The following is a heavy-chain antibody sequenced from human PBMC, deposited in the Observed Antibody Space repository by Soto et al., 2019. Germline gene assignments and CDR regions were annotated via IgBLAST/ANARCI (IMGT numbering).Heavy chain of an antibody. CDR2: IKQDGSEK. J-gene: IGHJ4*02. V-gene: IGHV3-7*05. CDR1: GFTFSSYW. D-gene: IGHD1-26*01. CDR3: ARDPVDLGSIVGATPDFDY. Sequence: GGSLRLSCAASGFTFSSYWMSWVRQAPGKGLEWVANIKQDGSEKYYVDSVKGRFTISRDNDKNSLYLQMNSLRAEDTAVYYCARDPVDLGSIVGATPDFDYWGQGTLVTVSS.